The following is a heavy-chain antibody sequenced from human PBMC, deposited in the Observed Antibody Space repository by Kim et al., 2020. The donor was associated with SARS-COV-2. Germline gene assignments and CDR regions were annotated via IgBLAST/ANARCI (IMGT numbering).Heavy chain of an antibody. CDR2: INPSGGST. Sequence: ASVKVSCKASGYTFTSYYMHWVRQAPGQGLEWMGIINPSGGSTSYAQKFQGRVTMTRDTSTSTVYMELSSLRSEDTAVYYCARDRVGDSSGGGGYYFDYWGQGTLVTVSS. D-gene: IGHD6-19*01. CDR1: GYTFTSYY. J-gene: IGHJ4*02. V-gene: IGHV1-46*01. CDR3: ARDRVGDSSGGGGYYFDY.